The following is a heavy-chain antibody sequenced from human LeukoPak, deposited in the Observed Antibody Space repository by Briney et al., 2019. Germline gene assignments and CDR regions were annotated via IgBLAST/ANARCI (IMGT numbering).Heavy chain of an antibody. CDR1: GFTSSSYA. J-gene: IGHJ4*02. CDR2: ISGSGGST. Sequence: GGSLRLXCAASGFTSSSYAMTWVRQAPGKVLEWVSTISGSGGSTYYADSVKGRFTISRDNSKNTLFLQMDSLRAEDTAVYYCAKGSRNGYSDTSGYVDCWGQGTLVTVSP. CDR3: AKGSRNGYSDTSGYVDC. D-gene: IGHD3-22*01. V-gene: IGHV3-23*01.